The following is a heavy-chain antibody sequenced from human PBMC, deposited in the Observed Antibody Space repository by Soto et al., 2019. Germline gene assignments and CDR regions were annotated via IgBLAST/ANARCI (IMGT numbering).Heavy chain of an antibody. D-gene: IGHD2-2*01. J-gene: IGHJ6*02. CDR3: AKGSVVGADYSYGMDV. V-gene: IGHV3-23*01. CDR2: VSGSGGSV. Sequence: PGGSLRLSCAAAGFTFSSYGMSWVRQAPGKGLEWVSAVSGSGGSVYYADSVRGRFTIPRDNSKNTLYLQVNSLRAEDTAIYYCAKGSVVGADYSYGMDVWGQGTTVTVSS. CDR1: GFTFSSYG.